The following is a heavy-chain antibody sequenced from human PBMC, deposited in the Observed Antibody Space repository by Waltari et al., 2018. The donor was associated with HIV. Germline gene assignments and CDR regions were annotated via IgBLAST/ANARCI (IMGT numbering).Heavy chain of an antibody. CDR2: IIPIFGTA. V-gene: IGHV1-69*01. CDR3: ASSRMYYDILTGSNYGMDV. Sequence: QVQLVQSGAEVKKPGSSVTVSCKASGGTFSSYAISWVRQAPGQGLEWMGGIIPIFGTANYAQKFQGRVTITADESTSTAYMELSSLRSEDTAVYYCASSRMYYDILTGSNYGMDVWGQGTTVTVSS. D-gene: IGHD3-9*01. CDR1: GGTFSSYA. J-gene: IGHJ6*02.